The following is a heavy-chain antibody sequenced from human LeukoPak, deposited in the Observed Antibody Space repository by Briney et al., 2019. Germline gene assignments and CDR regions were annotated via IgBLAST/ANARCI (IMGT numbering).Heavy chain of an antibody. D-gene: IGHD4-17*01. J-gene: IGHJ5*02. CDR1: GFTFSSYN. CDR3: ARDSSTVTYNWFVP. V-gene: IGHV3-21*01. Sequence: GGSLRLSCAASGFTFSSYNMNWVRQAPGKGLEWASSISGSSTYIHYADSVKGRFSISRDNAKNSLYLQMNSLRAEDTAVYYCARDSSTVTYNWFVPWGQGTLVTVSS. CDR2: ISGSSTYI.